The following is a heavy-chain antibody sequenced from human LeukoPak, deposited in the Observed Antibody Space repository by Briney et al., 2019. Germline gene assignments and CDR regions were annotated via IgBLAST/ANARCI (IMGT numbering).Heavy chain of an antibody. CDR3: ARDRRGSRDGYNFDY. CDR1: GFTFSSYW. CDR2: IKHDGSEK. Sequence: GGSLRLSCAASGFTFSSYWMSWVRQPPVTGLEWVGNIKHDGSEKYYVDSVKGRLTISRDNAKNSLYLQMNSLRAEDTAVYSCARDRRGSRDGYNFDYWGQGPLVTVSS. D-gene: IGHD5-24*01. J-gene: IGHJ4*02. V-gene: IGHV3-7*01.